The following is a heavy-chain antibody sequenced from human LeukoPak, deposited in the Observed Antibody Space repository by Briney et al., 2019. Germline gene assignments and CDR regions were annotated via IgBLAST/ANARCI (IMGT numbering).Heavy chain of an antibody. CDR2: ISGSGGTT. Sequence: GGSLRLSCAVSGITLSNYGMSWVRQTPGKGLEWVAGISGSGGTTRYADSVKGRFTISRDNPKNTLYLQMNSLRAEDTAVYFCAKRGVVIRVILVGFHKEAYYFDSWGQGALVTVSS. D-gene: IGHD3-22*01. CDR3: AKRGVVIRVILVGFHKEAYYFDS. CDR1: GITLSNYG. J-gene: IGHJ4*02. V-gene: IGHV3-23*01.